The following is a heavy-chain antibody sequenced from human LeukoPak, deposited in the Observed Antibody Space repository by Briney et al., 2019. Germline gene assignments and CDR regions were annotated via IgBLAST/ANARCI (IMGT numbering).Heavy chain of an antibody. Sequence: PSETLSLTCTVSGDSISSYYWSWIRQPPGKGLEWIGYIYYSGSTNYNPSLKSRVTISVDTSKNQFSLKLSSVTAADTAVYYCAKAPFRGGSTMGWFDPWGQGALVTVSS. J-gene: IGHJ5*02. CDR2: IYYSGST. CDR3: AKAPFRGGSTMGWFDP. V-gene: IGHV4-59*01. CDR1: GDSISSYY. D-gene: IGHD5-12*01.